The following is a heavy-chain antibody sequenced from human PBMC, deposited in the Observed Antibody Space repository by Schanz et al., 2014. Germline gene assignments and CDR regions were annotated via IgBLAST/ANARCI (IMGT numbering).Heavy chain of an antibody. CDR2: ISYDGSLK. CDR3: ARDLVSYHDFWSGQETGDRAFDL. D-gene: IGHD3-3*01. Sequence: QEQLVESGGGAVQPGRSLRLSCAASGFTFSSYAVDWIRQAPGQGLEWVSFISYDGSLKSYLDSVKGRFTISRDNSKNTLFREMNSLRVEETAVYYCARDLVSYHDFWSGQETGDRAFDLWGQGTMVTVSP. J-gene: IGHJ3*01. CDR1: GFTFSSYA. V-gene: IGHV3-30-3*01.